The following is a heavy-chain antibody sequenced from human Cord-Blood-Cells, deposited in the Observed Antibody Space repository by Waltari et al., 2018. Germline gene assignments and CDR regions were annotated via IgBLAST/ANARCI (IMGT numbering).Heavy chain of an antibody. CDR3: ARDVPPILSVSGSYPFDY. V-gene: IGHV3-33*01. CDR2: IWYDGSNK. CDR1: GLTFRSYG. Sequence: QVQLVESGGGVVQPGRSLRLSCAAYGLTFRSYGMHWVHQAPCQGLDWGAVIWYDGSNKYYVNSVKGRLTISRDNSKNTLYLQMNSLRAEDTAVYYCARDVPPILSVSGSYPFDYWGQGTLVTVPS. D-gene: IGHD3-16*02. J-gene: IGHJ4*02.